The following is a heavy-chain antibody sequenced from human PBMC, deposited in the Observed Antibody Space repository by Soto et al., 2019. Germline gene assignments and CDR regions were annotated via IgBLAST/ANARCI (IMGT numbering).Heavy chain of an antibody. CDR3: AKDHTAMVPYFYYGMDV. J-gene: IGHJ6*02. V-gene: IGHV3-30-3*01. CDR2: LSYDGSNK. CDR1: GFRFSLYA. Sequence: GGSLRLSCAASGFRFSLYAMHWVRQAPGKGLEWVAVLSYDGSNKYYADSVKGRFTISRDNSRNTLYLQMNSLRAEDTAVYCCAKDHTAMVPYFYYGMDVWGQGTTVTVSS. D-gene: IGHD5-18*01.